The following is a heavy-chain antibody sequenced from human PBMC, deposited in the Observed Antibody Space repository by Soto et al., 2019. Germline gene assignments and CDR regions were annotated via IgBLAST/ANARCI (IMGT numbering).Heavy chain of an antibody. Sequence: GGSLRLSCAASGFTFSSYSMNWVRQAPGKGLEWVSYISSSSSTIYYADSVKGRFTISRDNAKNSLYLQMNSLRAEDTAVYYCARDACSGGSCYPMGQDWFDPWGQGTLVTVSS. D-gene: IGHD2-15*01. J-gene: IGHJ5*02. V-gene: IGHV3-48*01. CDR3: ARDACSGGSCYPMGQDWFDP. CDR2: ISSSSSTI. CDR1: GFTFSSYS.